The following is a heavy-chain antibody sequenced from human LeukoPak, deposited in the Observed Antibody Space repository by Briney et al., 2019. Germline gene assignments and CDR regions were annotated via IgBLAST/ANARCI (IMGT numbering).Heavy chain of an antibody. Sequence: ASVKVSCKASGYTFTGYYMHWVRQAPGQGLEWMGWISAYNGNTNYAQKLQGRVTMTTDTSTSTAYMELRSLRSDDTAVYYCAAGGAPPGYYYYGMDVWGQGTTVTVSS. CDR3: AAGGAPPGYYYYGMDV. D-gene: IGHD3-16*01. CDR2: ISAYNGNT. V-gene: IGHV1-18*04. CDR1: GYTFTGYY. J-gene: IGHJ6*02.